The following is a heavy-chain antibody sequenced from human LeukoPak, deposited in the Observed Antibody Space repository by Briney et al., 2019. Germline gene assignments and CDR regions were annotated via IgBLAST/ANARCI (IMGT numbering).Heavy chain of an antibody. CDR1: GDTFSNFA. Sequence: PKASVKVTCKASGDTFSNFAVNWVRLAPGQGPEWMGGYMPIFTKANYAQKFQGRLSITTDESATTSFMELRSLTSADTAVYFCARNSHDDASGNYGYYYMDVWGKGTTVTVSS. V-gene: IGHV1-69*05. D-gene: IGHD3-10*01. CDR3: ARNSHDDASGNYGYYYMDV. J-gene: IGHJ6*03. CDR2: YMPIFTKA.